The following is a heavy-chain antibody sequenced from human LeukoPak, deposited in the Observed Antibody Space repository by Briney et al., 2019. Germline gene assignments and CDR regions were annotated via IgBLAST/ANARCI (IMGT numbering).Heavy chain of an antibody. J-gene: IGHJ5*02. CDR3: ARGGRRDGYNLLEYNWFDP. CDR1: GASVSSDY. V-gene: IGHV4-34*01. D-gene: IGHD5-24*01. CDR2: INHSGST. Sequence: SETLSLTCTVSGASVSSDYWSWIRQPPGKGLEWIGEINHSGSTNYNPSLKSRVTISVDTSKNQFSLKLSSVTAADTAVYYCARGGRRDGYNLLEYNWFDPWGQGTLVTVSS.